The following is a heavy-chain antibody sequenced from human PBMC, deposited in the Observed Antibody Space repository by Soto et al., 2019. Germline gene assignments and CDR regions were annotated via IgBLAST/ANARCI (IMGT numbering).Heavy chain of an antibody. D-gene: IGHD4-17*01. CDR1: GYNFNQYY. J-gene: IGHJ4*02. V-gene: IGHV1-46*02. Sequence: QVQLVQSGPXVXXXGASVRLSCATSGYNFNQYYIHWVRQAPGQGLEWMGIINLRGGTTEYAHKFRGRVTVTGDTSTRTAYMELSSLRSEDTAVYFCARGPDDSDVPRWDHWGQGTLITVSS. CDR3: ARGPDDSDVPRWDH. CDR2: INLRGGTT.